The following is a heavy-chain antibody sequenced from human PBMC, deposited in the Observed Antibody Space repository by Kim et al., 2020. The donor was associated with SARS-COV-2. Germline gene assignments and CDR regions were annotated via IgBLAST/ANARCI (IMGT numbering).Heavy chain of an antibody. D-gene: IGHD5-12*01. CDR2: ISYDGSNK. CDR3: ARDWSVATIWSYYYYYG. J-gene: IGHJ6*01. Sequence: GGSLRLSCAASGFTFSSYAMHWVRQAPGKGLEWVAVISYDGSNKYYADSVKGRFTISRDNSKNTLYLQMNSLRAEDTAVYYCARDWSVATIWSYYYYYG. CDR1: GFTFSSYA. V-gene: IGHV3-30*04.